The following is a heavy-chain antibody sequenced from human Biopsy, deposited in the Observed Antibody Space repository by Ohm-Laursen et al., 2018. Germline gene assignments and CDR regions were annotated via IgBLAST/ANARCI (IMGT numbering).Heavy chain of an antibody. Sequence: ESSVKVSCNAPGGTFSNYGVNWVRQAPGQGLEWLGGNIPILGTGNYAQKFKDRVTVAADTSTSTATMELRSLRSDDTAVYYCATKLTGYFHHWGQGTLVIVSS. J-gene: IGHJ1*01. CDR1: GGTFSNYG. CDR3: ATKLTGYFHH. CDR2: NIPILGTG. D-gene: IGHD3-9*01. V-gene: IGHV1-69*06.